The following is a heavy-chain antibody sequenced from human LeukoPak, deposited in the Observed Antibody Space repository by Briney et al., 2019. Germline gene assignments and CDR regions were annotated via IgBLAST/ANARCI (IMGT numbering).Heavy chain of an antibody. Sequence: ASVTVSFTASAYTFTFYYMHWVRQAPGQGLEWMGWINPNSGGTNYAQKFQGRVIMTRDTSISTAYMELSSLRSDDTAVYYCARDYSGSYGLIWFDPWGQGTLVTVSS. D-gene: IGHD1-26*01. V-gene: IGHV1-2*02. CDR2: INPNSGGT. J-gene: IGHJ5*02. CDR3: ARDYSGSYGLIWFDP. CDR1: AYTFTFYY.